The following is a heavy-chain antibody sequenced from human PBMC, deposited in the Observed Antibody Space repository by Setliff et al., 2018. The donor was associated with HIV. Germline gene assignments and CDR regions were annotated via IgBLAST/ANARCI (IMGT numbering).Heavy chain of an antibody. CDR2: IKSRVDGETT. Sequence: PGGSLRLSCAASGFSFSNAWMSWVRQAPGKGLEWVGRIKSRVDGETTAYAAPLKGRFTISRDDSKNTLYLQMDSLSTEDTAVYYCILLGMHGAFDIWGQGTMVTVSS. V-gene: IGHV3-15*01. CDR3: ILLGMHGAFDI. J-gene: IGHJ3*02. D-gene: IGHD7-27*01. CDR1: GFSFSNAW.